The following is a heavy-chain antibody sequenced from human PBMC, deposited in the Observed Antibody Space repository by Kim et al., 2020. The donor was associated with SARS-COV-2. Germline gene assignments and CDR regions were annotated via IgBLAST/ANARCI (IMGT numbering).Heavy chain of an antibody. CDR2: MNPNSGNT. V-gene: IGHV1-8*01. Sequence: ASVKVSCKASGYTFTSYDINWVRQATGQGLEWMGWMNPNSGNTGYAQKFQGRVTMTRNTSISTAYMELSSLRSEDTAVYYCAIGVSSGWGPLKYYYYGMDVWGQGTTVTVSS. D-gene: IGHD6-19*01. CDR1: GYTFTSYD. CDR3: AIGVSSGWGPLKYYYYGMDV. J-gene: IGHJ6*02.